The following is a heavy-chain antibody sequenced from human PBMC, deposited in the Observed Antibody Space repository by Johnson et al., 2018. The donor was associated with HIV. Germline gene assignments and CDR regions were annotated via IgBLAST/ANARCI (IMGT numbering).Heavy chain of an antibody. J-gene: IGHJ3*02. CDR3: AKDKDAFDI. CDR2: IRYDGSNK. CDR1: GFSFSNAW. V-gene: IGHV3-30*02. Sequence: QVQLVESGGGLVQPGGSLRLSCVASGFSFSNAWMSWVRQAPGKGLEWVAFIRYDGSNKYFADSVKGRFTISRDNSKNTLYLQMNSLRAEDTAVYYCAKDKDAFDIWGQGTMVTVSS.